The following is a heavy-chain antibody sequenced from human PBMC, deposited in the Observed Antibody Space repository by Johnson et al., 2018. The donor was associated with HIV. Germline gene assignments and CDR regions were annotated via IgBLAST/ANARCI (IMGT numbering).Heavy chain of an antibody. V-gene: IGHV3-15*01. Sequence: VQLVESGGGLVKPGGSLRLSCAASGFTFTNAWMTWVRQAPGKGLEWIGRIKSTTSGGAVDYAAPVKGTFTISRDDSKNTLYLQMNSLKTEDTAVYYCTTAPSNWGNAFDIWGQGTMVTVSS. D-gene: IGHD7-27*01. J-gene: IGHJ3*02. CDR2: IKSTTSGGAV. CDR1: GFTFTNAW. CDR3: TTAPSNWGNAFDI.